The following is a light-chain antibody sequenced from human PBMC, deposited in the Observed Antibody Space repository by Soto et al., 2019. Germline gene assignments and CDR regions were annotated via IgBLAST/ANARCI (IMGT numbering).Light chain of an antibody. J-gene: IGKJ4*01. CDR1: QSISSW. CDR3: QQYNSYSPLT. CDR2: KAS. V-gene: IGKV1-5*03. Sequence: DIQMTQSPSTLSASVGDRVTITCRASQSISSWLAGYQQKPGKAPKLLIYKASSLESGVPSRFSGSGSGTEFTLTISSLQPDDFATYYCQQYNSYSPLTFGGGTKVDIK.